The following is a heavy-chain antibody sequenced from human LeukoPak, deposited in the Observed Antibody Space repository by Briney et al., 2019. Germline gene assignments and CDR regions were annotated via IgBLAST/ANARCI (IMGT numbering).Heavy chain of an antibody. CDR3: ARVVEMATIGIFDY. V-gene: IGHV4-61*01. CDR1: GGFISRNSFY. J-gene: IGHJ4*02. D-gene: IGHD5-24*01. CDR2: IYYSGST. Sequence: SETLSLTCTVSGGFISRNSFYWSWIRQPPGKGLEWIGYIYYSGSTNYNPSLKSRVTISVDTSKNQFSLKLSSVTAADTAVYYCARVVEMATIGIFDYWGQGTLVTVSS.